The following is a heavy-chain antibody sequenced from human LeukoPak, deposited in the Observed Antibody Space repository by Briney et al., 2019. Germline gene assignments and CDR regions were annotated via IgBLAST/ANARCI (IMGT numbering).Heavy chain of an antibody. CDR2: IYYSGST. D-gene: IGHD6-6*01. J-gene: IGHJ5*02. V-gene: IGHV4-59*08. CDR3: ARFYTSSRGYNWFDP. Sequence: PSETLSLTCTVSGGSISSYYWNWIRQPPGKGLEWIGYIYYSGSTNYNPSLKSRVTISLDTPKNQFSLKLTSVTAADTALYYCARFYTSSRGYNWFDPWGPGTLVTVSS. CDR1: GGSISSYY.